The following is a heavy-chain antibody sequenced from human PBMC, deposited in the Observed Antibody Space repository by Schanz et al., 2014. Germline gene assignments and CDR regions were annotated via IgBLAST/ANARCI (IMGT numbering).Heavy chain of an antibody. CDR1: GYTFTSYG. D-gene: IGHD3-22*01. CDR2: ISAYNGNT. V-gene: IGHV1-18*01. CDR3: ARAGQDYSDSSGYATYYFGN. J-gene: IGHJ4*02. Sequence: QVQLVQSGAEVKKPGASVKVSCKASGYTFTSYGINWVRQAPGQGLEWMGWISAYNGNTNYAQKFQGRVTITADKSTSTAYMELSNLRSEDTAVYYCARAGQDYSDSSGYATYYFGNWGQGTLVTVSS.